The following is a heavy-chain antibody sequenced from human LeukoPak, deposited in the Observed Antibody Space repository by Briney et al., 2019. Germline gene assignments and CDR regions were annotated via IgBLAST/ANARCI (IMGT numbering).Heavy chain of an antibody. CDR3: AKDVVPFDY. Sequence: GGSLRLSCAASGFTVSSNYMSWVRQAPGKRLEWVSGISGSGGSTYYADSVKGRFTISRDNSKNTLYLQMNSLRAEDTAVYYCAKDVVPFDYWGQGTLVTVSS. D-gene: IGHD2-21*01. J-gene: IGHJ4*02. V-gene: IGHV3-23*01. CDR1: GFTVSSNY. CDR2: ISGSGGST.